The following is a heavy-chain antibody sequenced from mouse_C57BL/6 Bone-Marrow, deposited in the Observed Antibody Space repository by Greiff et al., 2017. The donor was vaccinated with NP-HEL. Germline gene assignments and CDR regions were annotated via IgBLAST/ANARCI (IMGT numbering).Heavy chain of an antibody. J-gene: IGHJ4*01. CDR1: GFTFSDFY. CDR3: ARDVNYAMDY. Sequence: EVQVVESGGGLVQSGRSLRLSCATSGFTFSDFYMEWVRQAPGKGLEWIAASRNKANDYTTEYSASVKGRFIVSRDTSQSILYLQMNALRAEDTAIYYCARDVNYAMDYWGQGTSVTVSS. CDR2: SRNKANDYTT. V-gene: IGHV7-1*01.